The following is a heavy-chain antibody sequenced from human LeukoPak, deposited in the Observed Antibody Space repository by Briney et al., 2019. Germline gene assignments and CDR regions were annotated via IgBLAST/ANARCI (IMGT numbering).Heavy chain of an antibody. CDR1: GFTFDDYA. CDR3: AKYSTYSSSWLDY. D-gene: IGHD6-13*01. CDR2: ISWNSGSI. Sequence: PGGSLRLSCAASGFTFDDYAMHWVRQAPGKGLEWVSGISWNSGSIGYADSVKGRFTISRDNAKNSLYLQMNSLRAEDTALYYCAKYSTYSSSWLDYWGQGTLVTVSS. V-gene: IGHV3-9*01. J-gene: IGHJ4*02.